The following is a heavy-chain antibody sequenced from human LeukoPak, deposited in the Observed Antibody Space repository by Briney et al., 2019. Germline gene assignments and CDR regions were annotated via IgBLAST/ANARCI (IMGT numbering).Heavy chain of an antibody. V-gene: IGHV4-59*01. D-gene: IGHD2-21*01. Sequence: PSETLSLTCTVSGGSISSYYWSLIRQPPGKGLEWIGYIYYSGSTNYNPSLKSRVTISVDTSKNQFSLKLSSVTAADTAVYYCARGRVFLAFDIWGQGTMVTVSS. CDR3: ARGRVFLAFDI. J-gene: IGHJ3*02. CDR1: GGSISSYY. CDR2: IYYSGST.